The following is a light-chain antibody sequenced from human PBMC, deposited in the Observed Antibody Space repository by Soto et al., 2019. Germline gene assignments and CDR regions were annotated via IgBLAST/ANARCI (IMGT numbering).Light chain of an antibody. CDR3: QQYDTSPRVT. Sequence: EIVLTQSPGTLSLSPGERATLSCRASQSVSSSYLAWYQQKPGRAPRLLIYGASSRATGIPDRFSGSGSGTDFTLTITRLEPEDFAVYYCQQYDTSPRVTFGGGTKVEIK. CDR1: QSVSSSY. J-gene: IGKJ4*01. V-gene: IGKV3-20*01. CDR2: GAS.